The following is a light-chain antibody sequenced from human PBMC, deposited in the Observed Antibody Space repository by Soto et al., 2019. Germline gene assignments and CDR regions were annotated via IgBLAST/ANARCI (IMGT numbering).Light chain of an antibody. CDR2: KAS. J-gene: IGKJ1*01. V-gene: IGKV1-5*03. Sequence: DIQMTQSPSTLSGSVGDRVTITCRASQTISSWLAWYQQKPGKAPKLLIYKASTLKSGVPSRFSGSGSGTEITLTISSRQPDDFATYSCQLYNSYSEAFGQGTKV. CDR1: QTISSW. CDR3: QLYNSYSEA.